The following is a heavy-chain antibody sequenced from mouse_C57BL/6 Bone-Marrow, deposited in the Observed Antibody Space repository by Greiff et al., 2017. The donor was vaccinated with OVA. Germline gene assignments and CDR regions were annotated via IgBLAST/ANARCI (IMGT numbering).Heavy chain of an antibody. CDR2: IYPGDGDT. J-gene: IGHJ3*01. Sequence: QVQLQQSGAELVKPGASVKISCKASGYAFSSYWMNWVKQRPGKGLEWIGQIYPGDGDTNYNGKFKGKATLTADKSSSTAYMQLHSLTSEDSAVYFCAVGYYYGSSWFAYWGQGTLVTVSA. CDR3: AVGYYYGSSWFAY. D-gene: IGHD1-1*01. CDR1: GYAFSSYW. V-gene: IGHV1-80*01.